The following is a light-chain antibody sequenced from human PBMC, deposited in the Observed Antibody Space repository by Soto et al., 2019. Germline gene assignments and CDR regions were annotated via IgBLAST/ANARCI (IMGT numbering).Light chain of an antibody. V-gene: IGKV3-15*01. Sequence: EIVMTQSPATLSVSPGERATLSCRASQTVSSNFAGYQQKPGQAPRLLIYGTSTKATGITPRLSGSGFGKEFTLTISSLQSEDFAVYYCQQYNKWPYTFGQGTKLEIK. J-gene: IGKJ2*01. CDR1: QTVSSN. CDR3: QQYNKWPYT. CDR2: GTS.